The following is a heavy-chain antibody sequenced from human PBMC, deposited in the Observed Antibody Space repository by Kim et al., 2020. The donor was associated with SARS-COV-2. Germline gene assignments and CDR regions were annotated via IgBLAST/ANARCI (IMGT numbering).Heavy chain of an antibody. Sequence: GGSLRLSCAASGFTFSNYGMTWVRQAPGKGLEWVSSINRDSGRISYADSVKGRFTTSRDNSKNTVYLQMSSLRVDDTAIYYCAKRGESSPGRGRYYFDYWGQGTQVTVSS. V-gene: IGHV3-23*01. J-gene: IGHJ4*02. CDR2: INRDSGRI. CDR3: AKRGESSPGRGRYYFDY. CDR1: GFTFSNYG. D-gene: IGHD3-16*01.